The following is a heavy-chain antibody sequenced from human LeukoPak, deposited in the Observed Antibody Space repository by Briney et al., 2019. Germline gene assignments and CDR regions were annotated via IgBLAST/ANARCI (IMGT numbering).Heavy chain of an antibody. CDR2: INPSGGST. CDR1: GYTFTSYY. Sequence: GGSLRLSCAASGYTFTSYYMHWVRQAPGQGLEWMGIINPSGGSTSYAQKFQGRVTMTRDTSTSTVYMELSSLRSEDTAVYYCSSSGYYRGGAFDIWGQGTMVTVSS. V-gene: IGHV1-46*01. D-gene: IGHD3-22*01. CDR3: SSSGYYRGGAFDI. J-gene: IGHJ3*02.